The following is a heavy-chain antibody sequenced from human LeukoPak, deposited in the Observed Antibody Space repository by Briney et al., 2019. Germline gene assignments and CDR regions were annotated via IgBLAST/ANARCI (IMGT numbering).Heavy chain of an antibody. CDR1: GFTFSSYE. J-gene: IGHJ6*02. Sequence: AGGSLRLSCAASGFTFSSYEMNWVRQAPGKGLEWVAVIWYDGSNKYYADSVKGRFTISRDNSKNTLYLQMDSLRVEDTAVYYCARDFHYYYSGMDVWGQGTTVTVSS. CDR2: IWYDGSNK. V-gene: IGHV3-33*08. CDR3: ARDFHYYYSGMDV.